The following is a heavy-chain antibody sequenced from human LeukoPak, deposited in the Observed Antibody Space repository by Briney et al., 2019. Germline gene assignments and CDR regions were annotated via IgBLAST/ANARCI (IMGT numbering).Heavy chain of an antibody. Sequence: PSETLSLACTVSGGSISSYYWSWIRQPPGKGLEWIGYIYTDGSTNYNPSLKSRVTISVDTSNNQFSLKLSSVTAAGTAVYYCARHPGSTSLNWFDPWGQGTLVTVSS. V-gene: IGHV4-4*09. J-gene: IGHJ5*02. CDR2: IYTDGST. D-gene: IGHD2-2*01. CDR1: GGSISSYY. CDR3: ARHPGSTSLNWFDP.